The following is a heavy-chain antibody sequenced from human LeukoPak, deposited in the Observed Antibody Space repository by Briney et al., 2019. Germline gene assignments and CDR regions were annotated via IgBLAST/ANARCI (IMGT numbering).Heavy chain of an antibody. D-gene: IGHD3-3*01. CDR3: ARGVFGVVTARRYFDY. Sequence: SETLSLTCTVSGGSISSYYWSWIRQPPGKGLEWIGYIYYSGSTNYNPSLKSRVTISVDTSKNQFSLKLSSVTAADTAVYYCARGVFGVVTARRYFDYWGQGTLVTVSS. CDR2: IYYSGST. J-gene: IGHJ4*02. V-gene: IGHV4-59*01. CDR1: GGSISSYY.